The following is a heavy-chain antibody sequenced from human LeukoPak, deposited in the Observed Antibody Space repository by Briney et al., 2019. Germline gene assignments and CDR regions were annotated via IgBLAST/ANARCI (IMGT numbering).Heavy chain of an antibody. CDR1: GFTFSSYA. CDR3: AKDRSSSGFSCVDH. Sequence: PGGSLRLSCAASGFTFSSYAMSWVRQAPGKGLEWVSTISSGGGFTNYADSVKGRFTISRDSSKDTLHLQMNSLKDEDTAVYYCAKDRSSSGFSCVDHWGQGTLVTVSS. V-gene: IGHV3-23*01. D-gene: IGHD3-22*01. J-gene: IGHJ4*02. CDR2: ISSGGGFT.